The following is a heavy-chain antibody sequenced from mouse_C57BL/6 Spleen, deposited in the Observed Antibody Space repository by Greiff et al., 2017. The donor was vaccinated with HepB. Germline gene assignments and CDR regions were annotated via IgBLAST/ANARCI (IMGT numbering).Heavy chain of an antibody. CDR3: ARDEGYWYFDV. CDR1: GFTFSDYY. V-gene: IGHV5-16*01. CDR2: INYDGSST. J-gene: IGHJ1*03. Sequence: EVMLVEPEGGLVQPGSSMKLSCTASGFTFSDYYMAWVRQVPEKGLEWVANINYDGSSTYYLDSLKSRFIISRDNAKNILYLQMSSLKSEDTATYYCARDEGYWYFDVWGTGTTVTVSS.